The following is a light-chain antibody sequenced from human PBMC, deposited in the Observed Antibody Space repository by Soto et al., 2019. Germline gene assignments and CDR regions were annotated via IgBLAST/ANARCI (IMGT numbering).Light chain of an antibody. V-gene: IGLV1-44*01. CDR1: SSNIGSNT. J-gene: IGLJ1*01. Sequence: QSVLTQPPSASGTPGQRVTISCSGSSSNIGSNTVNWYQQLPGTAPKLLIYSNNQRPSGVPDRCSCAKSGTSASLAISGLQSEDEGDYYCAAWDDSLNGYVFGTGTKLTV. CDR2: SNN. CDR3: AAWDDSLNGYV.